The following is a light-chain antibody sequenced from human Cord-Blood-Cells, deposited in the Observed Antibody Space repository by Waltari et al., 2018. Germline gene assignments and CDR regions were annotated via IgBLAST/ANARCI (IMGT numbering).Light chain of an antibody. CDR2: EVS. J-gene: IGLJ1*01. V-gene: IGLV2-8*01. CDR1: SSDVGGYNY. Sequence: ISCTGTSSDVGGYNYVTWYKQHPGKAPNHMIYEVSKRPSGVPDRFAGSKSGNTASLTVTGCQEEDEADYYCSSYAGSNNFYVFGTGTKVTVI. CDR3: SSYAGSNNFYV.